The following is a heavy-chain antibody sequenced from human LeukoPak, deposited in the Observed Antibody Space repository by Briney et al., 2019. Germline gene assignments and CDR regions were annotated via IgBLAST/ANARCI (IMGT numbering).Heavy chain of an antibody. CDR3: AKISDYSNFLDY. V-gene: IGHV3-33*06. CDR1: GFTFSSYG. CDR2: IWYDGSNK. Sequence: RRSLRLSCAASGFTFSSYGMHWVRQAPGKGLEWVAVIWYDGSNKYYADSVKGRFTISRDNSKNTLYLQMNSLRAEDTAVYYCAKISDYSNFLDYWGQGTLVTVSS. D-gene: IGHD4-11*01. J-gene: IGHJ4*02.